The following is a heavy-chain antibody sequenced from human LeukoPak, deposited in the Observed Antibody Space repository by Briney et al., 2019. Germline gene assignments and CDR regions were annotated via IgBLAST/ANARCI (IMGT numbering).Heavy chain of an antibody. J-gene: IGHJ3*02. CDR3: ARRFSDAFDI. CDR1: GGSISSYY. CDR2: IYTSGST. Sequence: SETLSLTCTVSGGSISSYYWSRIRQPAGKGLEWIGRIYTSGSTNYNPSLKSRATMSVDTSKNQFSLKLSPVTAADTAVYYCARRFSDAFDIWGQGTMVTVSS. V-gene: IGHV4-4*07.